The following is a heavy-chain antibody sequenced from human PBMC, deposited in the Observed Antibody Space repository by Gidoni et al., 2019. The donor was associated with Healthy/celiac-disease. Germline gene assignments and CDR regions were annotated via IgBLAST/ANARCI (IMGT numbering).Heavy chain of an antibody. D-gene: IGHD2-21*02. J-gene: IGHJ4*02. Sequence: EVQLVESGGGLVTPGGSLRLSCAASGFTFISYSMNWVRQAPGKGLEWVSSISSSSSYIYYADSVKGRFTISRDNAKNSLYLQMNSLRAEDTAVYYCARMPPYCGGDCYSDYWGQGTLVTVSS. CDR1: GFTFISYS. V-gene: IGHV3-21*01. CDR3: ARMPPYCGGDCYSDY. CDR2: ISSSSSYI.